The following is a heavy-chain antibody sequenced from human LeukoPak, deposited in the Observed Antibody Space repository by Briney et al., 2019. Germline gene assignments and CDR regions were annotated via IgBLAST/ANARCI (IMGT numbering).Heavy chain of an antibody. D-gene: IGHD3/OR15-3a*01. CDR2: ISGSGGST. CDR3: ATDVGTVFFDN. J-gene: IGHJ4*02. V-gene: IGHV3-23*01. CDR1: GFTFSSYA. Sequence: PGGSLRLSCAASGFTFSSYAMSWVRQAPGKGLEWVSTISGSGGSTYYADSVKGRFTISRDNSKNTMYLQMNSLRVEDTAIYYCATDVGTVFFDNWGQGTVVTVSS.